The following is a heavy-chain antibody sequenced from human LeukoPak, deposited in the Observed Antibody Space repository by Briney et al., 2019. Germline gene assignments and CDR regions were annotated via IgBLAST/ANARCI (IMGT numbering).Heavy chain of an antibody. D-gene: IGHD1-26*01. Sequence: ASVKVSCKASGYTFTSYGISWVRQAPGQGLEWMGWINPNSGGTNYAQKFQGRVTMTRDTSISTAYMELSRLRSDDTAVYYCARHIIVGATVDYWGQGTLVTVSS. CDR1: GYTFTSYG. J-gene: IGHJ4*02. CDR2: INPNSGGT. V-gene: IGHV1-2*02. CDR3: ARHIIVGATVDY.